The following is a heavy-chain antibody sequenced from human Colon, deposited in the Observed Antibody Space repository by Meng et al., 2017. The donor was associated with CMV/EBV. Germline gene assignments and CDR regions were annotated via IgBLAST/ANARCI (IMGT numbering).Heavy chain of an antibody. CDR2: IFSTDSST. CDR3: LREFPGSAFFDL. CDR1: GYTFTLSDYY. V-gene: IGHV1-46*01. J-gene: IGHJ4*02. D-gene: IGHD2-21*01. Sequence: QVRLLQSGAEVKKPGASVKVSCKASGYTFTLSDYYIHWVRQAPGQGLEWVGIIFSTDSSTKFAQTFQGRVTATRDTSTSTVYLDLSSLRSEDTAVYYCLREFPGSAFFDLWGQGTLVTVSS.